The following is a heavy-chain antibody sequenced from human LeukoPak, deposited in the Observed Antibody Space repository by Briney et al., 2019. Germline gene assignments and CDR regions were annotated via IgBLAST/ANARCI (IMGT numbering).Heavy chain of an antibody. D-gene: IGHD3-10*01. V-gene: IGHV4-59*01. CDR1: DGAIAGYS. J-gene: IGHJ5*02. CDR2: IYYSGDT. Sequence: SETLSLTCTVSDGAIAGYSWSWIRQPPGKGLEWIGYIYYSGDTNYNPSLQSRVTVSVDTSKNQFSLKPTSVTAADTAVYYCVRGPYGSGISNWFDPWGQGTLVIVSS. CDR3: VRGPYGSGISNWFDP.